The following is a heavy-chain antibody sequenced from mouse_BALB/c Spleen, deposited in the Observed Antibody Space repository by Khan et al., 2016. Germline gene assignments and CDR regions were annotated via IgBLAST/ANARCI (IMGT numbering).Heavy chain of an antibody. Sequence: EVELVESGGGLVQPGGSLKLSCAASGFTFSNYGMSWVRQTPDKRLELVATINSSGGNTYYPDSVKGRFTISRDNSNNTLYLQMSSLKSEDTVMYFCARVYNYGSPYFDYWGQGTTLTVSS. D-gene: IGHD1-1*01. CDR1: GFTFSNYG. J-gene: IGHJ2*01. CDR2: INSSGGNT. CDR3: ARVYNYGSPYFDY. V-gene: IGHV5-6-3*01.